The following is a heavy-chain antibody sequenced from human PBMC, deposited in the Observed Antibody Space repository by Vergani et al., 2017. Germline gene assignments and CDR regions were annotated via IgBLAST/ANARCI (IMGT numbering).Heavy chain of an antibody. CDR2: IYYSGST. Sequence: QLQLQESGSGLVKPSQTLSLTCTVSGGSISSGGYYWSWIRQHPGKGLEWIGYIYYSGSTYYNPSLKSRVTISVDTSKNQFSLKLSSVTAADTAVYYCARGVDSSGSWGAFDIWGQGTMVTVSS. V-gene: IGHV4-31*03. J-gene: IGHJ3*02. CDR1: GGSISSGGYY. D-gene: IGHD3-22*01. CDR3: ARGVDSSGSWGAFDI.